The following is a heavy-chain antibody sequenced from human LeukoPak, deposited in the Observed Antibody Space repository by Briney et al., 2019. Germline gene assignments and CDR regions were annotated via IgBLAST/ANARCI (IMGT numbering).Heavy chain of an antibody. D-gene: IGHD2-21*02. Sequence: SETLSLTCAVSGGSISSGGYSWSWIRQPPGKGLEWIGYIYHSGSTYYNPSLKSRVTISVDGSKNQFSLKLSSVTAADTAVYYCARGGGLLIFDYWGQGTLVTVSS. CDR1: GGSISSGGYS. CDR3: ARGGGLLIFDY. V-gene: IGHV4-30-2*01. CDR2: IYHSGST. J-gene: IGHJ4*02.